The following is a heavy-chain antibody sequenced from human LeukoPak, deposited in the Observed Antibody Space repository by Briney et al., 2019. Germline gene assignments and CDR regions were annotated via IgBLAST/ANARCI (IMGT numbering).Heavy chain of an antibody. CDR2: ISSSGSTI. CDR3: AGVGLALWFGESFDY. Sequence: GGSLRLSCAASGFTFSEYYMSWIRQAPGEGLEWVSYISSSGSTIYYADSVKCRFTISRDSAKSSLYLQKNRLRAEDASLYYCAGVGLALWFGESFDYWGQGTLVTVSS. J-gene: IGHJ4*02. CDR1: GFTFSEYY. D-gene: IGHD3-10*01. V-gene: IGHV3-11*01.